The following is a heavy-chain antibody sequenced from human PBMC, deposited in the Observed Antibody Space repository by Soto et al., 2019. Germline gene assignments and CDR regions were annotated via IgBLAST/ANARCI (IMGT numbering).Heavy chain of an antibody. D-gene: IGHD5-18*01. V-gene: IGHV4-59*13. J-gene: IGHJ3*02. CDR2: IYHTGNT. CDR1: TDSFNDYY. CDR3: ARDVGIHDAFDI. Sequence: QVRLHESGPGLVKPSETLSLTCTVSTDSFNDYYWSWIRQPPGKGLEWIGSIYHTGNTNYNPSLESRVSISVDTSKIQFSLNLSSVTAADTAVYYWARDVGIHDAFDIWGQGTLVTVSS.